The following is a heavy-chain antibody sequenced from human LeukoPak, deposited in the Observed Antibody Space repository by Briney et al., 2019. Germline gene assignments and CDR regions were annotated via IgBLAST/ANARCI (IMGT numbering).Heavy chain of an antibody. CDR2: IYHSGST. D-gene: IGHD2-2*01. J-gene: IGHJ4*02. V-gene: IGHV4-38-2*02. CDR3: ARQDRKGYCSSTSCSTFGDY. Sequence: SETLSLTCTVSGYSISSGYYWGWIRQPPGKGLEWIGSIYHSGSTYYNPSLKSRVTISVDTSKNQFSLKLSSVTAADTAVYYCARQDRKGYCSSTSCSTFGDYWGQGTLVTVSS. CDR1: GYSISSGYY.